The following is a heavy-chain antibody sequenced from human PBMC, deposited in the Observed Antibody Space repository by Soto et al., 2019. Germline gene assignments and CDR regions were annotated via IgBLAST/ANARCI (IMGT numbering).Heavy chain of an antibody. J-gene: IGHJ3*02. D-gene: IGHD6-13*01. CDR2: IIPILTTT. CDR1: GGTFSNHA. V-gene: IGHV1-69*12. Sequence: QVHLVQSGAEVKKPGSSVKVSCKASGGTFSNHAINWVRQAPGQGLEWMGRIIPILTTTNYAQKFQGRVTITADDSSITAYMELSSLKHDDTAVYYCAREVAADGTFREDVFDIWGQGTLVTVSS. CDR3: AREVAADGTFREDVFDI.